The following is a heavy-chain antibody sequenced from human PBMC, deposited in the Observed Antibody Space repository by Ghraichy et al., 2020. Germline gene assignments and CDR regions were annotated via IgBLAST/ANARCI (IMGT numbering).Heavy chain of an antibody. CDR2: IGGRGGDI. D-gene: IGHD3-10*01. J-gene: IGHJ4*02. Sequence: LSLTCAASGFTFKNYGMSWVRQAPGKGLEWVSAIGGRGGDIQYADSVKGRFTISRDNSKSILYLQLNSLRVEDTAVYYCAKSPHDLGSLFDDWGQGTLVTVSS. V-gene: IGHV3-23*01. CDR1: GFTFKNYG. CDR3: AKSPHDLGSLFDD.